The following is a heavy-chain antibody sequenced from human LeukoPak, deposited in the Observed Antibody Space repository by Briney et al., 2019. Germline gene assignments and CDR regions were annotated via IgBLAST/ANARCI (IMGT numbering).Heavy chain of an antibody. V-gene: IGHV3-23*01. D-gene: IGHD6-13*01. CDR3: ARAAYSSTWYPRYFDL. J-gene: IGHJ2*01. Sequence: PGGSLRLSCAASGFTFSSYGMSWVRQAPGKGLEWVSAISGSGGSTYYADSVKGRFTISRENAKNSLYLQMNSLRAGDTAVYYCARAAYSSTWYPRYFDLWGRGTLVTVSS. CDR2: ISGSGGST. CDR1: GFTFSSYG.